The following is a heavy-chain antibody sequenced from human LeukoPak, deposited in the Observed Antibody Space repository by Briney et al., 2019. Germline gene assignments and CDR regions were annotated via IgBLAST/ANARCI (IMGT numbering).Heavy chain of an antibody. D-gene: IGHD2-21*02. CDR2: INSDGSST. CDR1: GLTFSHYW. Sequence: GGSLRLSCAASGLTFSHYWMHWVRQAPGKGLVWVSRINSDGSSTRYADSVKGRFTISRDNAKNTLYLQMNSLRGEDTAVYYCARDPCSGGDDYFDYWGQGTLVTVSS. V-gene: IGHV3-74*01. CDR3: ARDPCSGGDDYFDY. J-gene: IGHJ4*02.